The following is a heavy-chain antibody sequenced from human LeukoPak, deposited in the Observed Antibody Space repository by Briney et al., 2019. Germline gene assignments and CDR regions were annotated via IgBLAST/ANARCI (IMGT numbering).Heavy chain of an antibody. CDR1: GDSVSRSDSY. D-gene: IGHD3-22*01. Sequence: SKTLSLTCSVSGDSVSRSDSYWDWIRQPPGKGLEWIGTIYYSGRTYYSPSLKSRVTMSVDTSNNQFSLNLRSVTAADTAVYYCARRRYYDGSGYLEWGQGTLLSVSS. V-gene: IGHV4-39*01. J-gene: IGHJ1*01. CDR2: IYYSGRT. CDR3: ARRRYYDGSGYLE.